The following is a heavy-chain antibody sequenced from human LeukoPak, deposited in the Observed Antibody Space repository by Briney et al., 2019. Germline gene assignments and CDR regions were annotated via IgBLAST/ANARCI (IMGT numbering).Heavy chain of an antibody. CDR2: IVVGSGNT. J-gene: IGHJ4*02. V-gene: IGHV1-58*02. D-gene: IGHD6-6*01. Sequence: GATVKVSCKASGLTFTSSAMQWVRQARGQRLEWIGWIVVGSGNTNYAQKFQERVTITRDVSTSTAYMELSSLRSEDTAVYYCAAVDSSSSAYQLDYWGQGTLVTVSS. CDR3: AAVDSSSSAYQLDY. CDR1: GLTFTSSA.